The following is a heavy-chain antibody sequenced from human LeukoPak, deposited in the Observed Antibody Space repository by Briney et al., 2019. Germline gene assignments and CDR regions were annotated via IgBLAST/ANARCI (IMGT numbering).Heavy chain of an antibody. CDR3: ARSLADIVLMVYASPFDY. V-gene: IGHV1-2*02. CDR1: GYTFTGYY. CDR2: INPNSGGT. J-gene: IGHJ4*02. Sequence: ASVKVSCKASGYTFTGYYIHWVRQAPGQGLEWMGWINPNSGGTNYAQKFQGRVTMTRDTSITTAYMDLSSLRSDDTAVYYCARSLADIVLMVYASPFDYWGQGTLVTVSS. D-gene: IGHD2-8*01.